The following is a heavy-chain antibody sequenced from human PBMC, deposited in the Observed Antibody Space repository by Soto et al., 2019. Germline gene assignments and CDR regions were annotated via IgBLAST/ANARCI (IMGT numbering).Heavy chain of an antibody. J-gene: IGHJ5*02. D-gene: IGHD5-12*01. V-gene: IGHV4-61*01. CDR1: GGSVSSRSHF. CDR2: IYYSGST. Sequence: QVQLQESGPGLVKPSETLSVTCTVSGGSVSSRSHFWSWIRQPPGGGPQWIGYIYYSGSTNYNPSLKSRATLSVDTSRNQFSLRLTSVTAADTAVYYCARYDAESGSNKLDPWGQGTLVTVSS. CDR3: ARYDAESGSNKLDP.